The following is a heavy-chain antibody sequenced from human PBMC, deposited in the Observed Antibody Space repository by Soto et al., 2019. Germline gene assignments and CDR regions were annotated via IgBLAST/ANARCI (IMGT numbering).Heavy chain of an antibody. D-gene: IGHD5-12*01. Sequence: PGGSLRLSCEASGFTFSSYNLNWVRQAPGKGLEWVSYISSSSSTIYYADSVKGRFTISRDNAKNSLYLQMNSLRAEDTALYRCSNESYRSAYDALDYWGQGTPVTVSS. CDR2: ISSSSSTI. J-gene: IGHJ4*02. CDR3: SNESYRSAYDALDY. CDR1: GFTFSSYN. V-gene: IGHV3-48*04.